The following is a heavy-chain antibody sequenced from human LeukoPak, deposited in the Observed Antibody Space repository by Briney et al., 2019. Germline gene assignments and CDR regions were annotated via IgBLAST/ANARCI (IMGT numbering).Heavy chain of an antibody. D-gene: IGHD6-19*01. CDR1: GFPLSSYE. CDR2: ISSGGSTI. CDR3: ASHNSGPSGLGDY. J-gene: IGHJ4*02. V-gene: IGHV3-48*03. Sequence: SGGPLTLSCAASGFPLSSYEMLWVRQAPGRGVEGVSYISSGGSTIYYAVSVRGRFTISRDNAKNSLYLQMNSLRAEDTAVYYCASHNSGPSGLGDYWGQGTLVTVSS.